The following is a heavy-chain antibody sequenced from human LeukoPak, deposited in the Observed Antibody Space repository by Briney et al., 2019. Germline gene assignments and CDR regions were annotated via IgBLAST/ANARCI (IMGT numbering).Heavy chain of an antibody. CDR1: GFTFSSYS. J-gene: IGHJ4*02. CDR3: ARAPSILWSLDY. CDR2: ISSSSSYI. D-gene: IGHD2-21*01. V-gene: IGHV3-21*01. Sequence: GGSLRLSCAASGFTFSSYSMNWVRQAPGKGLEWVSSISSSSSYIYYADSVKGRFTISRDNAKNSLYLQMGSLRAEDMAVYYCARAPSILWSLDYWGQGTLVTVSS.